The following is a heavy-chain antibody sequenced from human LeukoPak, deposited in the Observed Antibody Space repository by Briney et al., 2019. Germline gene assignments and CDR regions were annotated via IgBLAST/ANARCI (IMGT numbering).Heavy chain of an antibody. CDR2: ISSSGFYI. J-gene: IGHJ6*02. D-gene: IGHD4-17*01. CDR3: ARDRWPDYDDRLGYYYGMDV. V-gene: IGHV3-21*01. CDR1: GFTFSSYA. Sequence: GGSLRLSCAASGFTFSSYAMRWVRQAPGKGLEWVSWISSSGFYIHYADSVKGRFTISRDNAKNSLYLQMNSLTAEDTAVYYCARDRWPDYDDRLGYYYGMDVWGQGTTVTVSS.